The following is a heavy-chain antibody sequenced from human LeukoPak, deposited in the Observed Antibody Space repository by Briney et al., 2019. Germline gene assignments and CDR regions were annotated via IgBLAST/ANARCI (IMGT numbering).Heavy chain of an antibody. CDR3: ARELPFDY. CDR1: GFAVSSNY. Sequence: GGSLRLSCAASGFAVSSNYMNWVRQAPGKGLEWVSVIYSGGGTYYADSVKGRFTISRDNSKNTLYLQMNSLRAEDTAAYYCARELPFDYWGQGTLVTVSS. D-gene: IGHD2-15*01. V-gene: IGHV3-66*01. J-gene: IGHJ4*02. CDR2: IYSGGGT.